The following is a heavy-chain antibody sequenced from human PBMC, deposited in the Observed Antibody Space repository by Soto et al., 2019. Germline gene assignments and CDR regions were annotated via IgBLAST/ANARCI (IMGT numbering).Heavy chain of an antibody. CDR3: ARALHSSSWYYFDY. CDR2: INSDGSST. V-gene: IGHV3-74*01. Sequence: GGSLRLSCAASGFTFSSYWMHWVHQAPGKGLVWVSRINSDGSSTSYADSVKGRFTISRDNAKNTLYLQMNSLRAEDTAVYYCARALHSSSWYYFDYWGQGTLVTVSS. J-gene: IGHJ4*02. D-gene: IGHD6-13*01. CDR1: GFTFSSYW.